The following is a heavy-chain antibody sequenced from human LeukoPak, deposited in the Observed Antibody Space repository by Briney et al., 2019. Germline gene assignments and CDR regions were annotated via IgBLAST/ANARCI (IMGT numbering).Heavy chain of an antibody. Sequence: SETLSLTCGVSGGSVSSTNWWTWIRQPPGKGLEWIGEVHLDGRTNFNPSLKSRLTMSVDLSENHVSLKLTSVTAADTAVYYCAREDYCSGGSCYSGYFQHWGQGTLVTVSS. CDR2: VHLDGRT. J-gene: IGHJ1*01. CDR3: AREDYCSGGSCYSGYFQH. D-gene: IGHD2-15*01. V-gene: IGHV4-4*02. CDR1: GGSVSSTNW.